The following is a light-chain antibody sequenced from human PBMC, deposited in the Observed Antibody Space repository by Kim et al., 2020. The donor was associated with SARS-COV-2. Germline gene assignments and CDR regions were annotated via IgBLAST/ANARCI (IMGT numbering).Light chain of an antibody. CDR1: SLRNFY. V-gene: IGLV3-19*01. CDR3: MSRDSSSNHHVV. Sequence: GQRVRITCQGDSLRNFYASWYQQRPGQAPVLVIYGKNDRPSGIPDRFSGSTSGNTASLTITGAQAEDEADYYCMSRDSSSNHHVVFGGGTKLTVL. CDR2: GKN. J-gene: IGLJ2*01.